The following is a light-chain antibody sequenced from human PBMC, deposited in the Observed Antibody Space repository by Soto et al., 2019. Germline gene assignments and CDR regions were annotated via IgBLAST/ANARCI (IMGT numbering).Light chain of an antibody. J-gene: IGLJ2*01. CDR3: SSYAGSSNLGV. V-gene: IGLV2-8*01. CDR1: SSDVGGYNY. CDR2: EVS. Sequence: QSALTQPPSASGSPGQSVPISCTGTSSDVGGYNYVSWYQQHPGRAPKLMIYEVSKRPSGVPDRFSGSKSGNTASLTVSGLQPEDEADYYCSSYAGSSNLGVFGGGTKVTVL.